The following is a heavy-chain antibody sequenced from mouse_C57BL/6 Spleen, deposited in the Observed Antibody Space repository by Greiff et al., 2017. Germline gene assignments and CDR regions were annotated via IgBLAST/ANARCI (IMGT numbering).Heavy chain of an antibody. CDR2: IDPSDSYT. J-gene: IGHJ2*01. CDR3: ARPIRGGYFDY. CDR1: GYTFTSYW. Sequence: QVQLQQPGAELAMPGASVKLSCKASGYTFTSYWMRWVKQRPGQGLEWIGEIDPSDSYTYYNQKFKGKSTLTAVKSSSTAYMQLSSLTSEDSAVYYCARPIRGGYFDYWGQGTTLTVSS. D-gene: IGHD1-2*01. V-gene: IGHV1-69*01.